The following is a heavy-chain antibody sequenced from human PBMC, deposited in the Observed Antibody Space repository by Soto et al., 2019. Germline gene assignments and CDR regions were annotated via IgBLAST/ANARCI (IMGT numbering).Heavy chain of an antibody. CDR3: ARSRGADFDY. CDR2: ISPAGDT. J-gene: IGHJ4*02. CDR1: GFTLSNYD. Sequence: EVQLVESGGALVQPGGSLRLSCAASGFTLSNYDMQWVRQATGKGLEWFSAISPAGDTYYPGSVKGRFTISRENAKNSLYLQMNSLRAGDTSVYYCARSRGADFDYWGQGTLVTVSS. D-gene: IGHD3-10*01. V-gene: IGHV3-13*04.